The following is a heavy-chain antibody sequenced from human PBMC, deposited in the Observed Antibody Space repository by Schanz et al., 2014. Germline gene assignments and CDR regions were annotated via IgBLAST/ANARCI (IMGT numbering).Heavy chain of an antibody. V-gene: IGHV3-23*04. CDR1: GFTFNSYA. J-gene: IGHJ5*01. CDR3: SKDKQGSRSDDS. CDR2: ITTGGNT. D-gene: IGHD2-15*01. Sequence: EVQLVESGGGVVRPGGSLRLSCAASGFTFNSYAFHWVRQTPGKGLEWVSSITTGGNTYYRDSVKGRFIVSRDNSKNTLYLEMNRLRVDDTAVYYCSKDKQGSRSDDSWGQGTLVTVSS.